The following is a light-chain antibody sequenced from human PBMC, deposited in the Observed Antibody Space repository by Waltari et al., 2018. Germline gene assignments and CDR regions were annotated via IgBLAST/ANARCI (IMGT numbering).Light chain of an antibody. CDR1: QSVGSS. CDR2: DAS. Sequence: EIVLTQSPGTLSLSPGERATLSCRASQSVGSSLAWYQQKPGQAPRLHIFDASNRATAIPERFSGSGSGTDFSLTISRLEPEDFAVYYCQMYVRLPVTFGQGTKVEIK. J-gene: IGKJ1*01. V-gene: IGKV3-20*01. CDR3: QMYVRLPVT.